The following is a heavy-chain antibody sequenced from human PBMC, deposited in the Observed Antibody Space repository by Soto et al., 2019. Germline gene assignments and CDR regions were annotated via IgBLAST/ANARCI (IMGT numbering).Heavy chain of an antibody. D-gene: IGHD3-3*01. Sequence: GASVRVSGKASGYTFTNSGISWVRQAPGQGLKWMGWISAYNGNTNYAQNLQGRVTMTTDTSTSTAYMELRSLRSDDTAVYYCARVDVLRFLEWLIWGQGTLVTVSS. CDR1: GYTFTNSG. CDR3: ARVDVLRFLEWLI. CDR2: ISAYNGNT. V-gene: IGHV1-18*04. J-gene: IGHJ4*02.